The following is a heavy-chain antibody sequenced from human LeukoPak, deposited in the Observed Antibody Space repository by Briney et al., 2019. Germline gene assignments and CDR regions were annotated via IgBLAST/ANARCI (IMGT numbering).Heavy chain of an antibody. Sequence: SETLSLTCAVYGGSFSGYYWSWIRQPPGKGLEWIGEINHSGSTNYNPSLKSRVTISVDTSKNQFSLKLSSVTAADTAVYYCASNSKQWLVQYFQHWGQGTLVTVSS. D-gene: IGHD6-19*01. CDR2: INHSGST. J-gene: IGHJ1*01. V-gene: IGHV4-34*01. CDR3: ASNSKQWLVQYFQH. CDR1: GGSFSGYY.